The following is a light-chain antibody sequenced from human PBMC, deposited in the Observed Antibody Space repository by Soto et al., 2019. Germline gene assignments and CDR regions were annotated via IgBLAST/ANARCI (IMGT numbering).Light chain of an antibody. J-gene: IGKJ1*01. V-gene: IGKV1-39*01. CDR2: AAS. CDR3: QQSYNTPRT. Sequence: DIQMTQSPSTLPASVGDRVTITCRASQSISNWLAWYQQKPGTAPKVLIYAASSLQSGVPSRFFGSGSGTDITLTISSLQPEDFATYYCQQSYNTPRTFGQGTKVDIK. CDR1: QSISNW.